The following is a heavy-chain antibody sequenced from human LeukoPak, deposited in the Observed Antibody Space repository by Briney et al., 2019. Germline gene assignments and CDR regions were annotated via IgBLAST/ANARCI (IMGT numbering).Heavy chain of an antibody. CDR3: ARECSVGSCWGDAFDI. CDR1: GLTFGDHA. J-gene: IGHJ3*02. D-gene: IGHD2-15*01. CDR2: IRSKAYGGTT. V-gene: IGHV3-49*03. Sequence: GGSLRHSPIATGLTFGDHAMRTFRQAPGKGLEWVGFIRSKAYGGTTEYAASVKSRFSISRDDSKSIAYLQMNSLRIEETAVFLCARECSVGSCWGDAFDIWGRGTMVTVSS.